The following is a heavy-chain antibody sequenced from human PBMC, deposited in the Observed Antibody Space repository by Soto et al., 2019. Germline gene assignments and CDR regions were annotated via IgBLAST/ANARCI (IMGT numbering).Heavy chain of an antibody. Sequence: QVQLVQSGAEVKKPGASVKVSCKASGYTFFSYGITWVRQAPGQGLEWLGWISAHNGNTNYAQKLQGRGTMTTDTSTSTAYMELRSLISDDTAVYYCARTKINVYYDTLTGNFDYWGQGTLVTVSS. CDR1: GYTFFSYG. V-gene: IGHV1-18*01. D-gene: IGHD3-9*01. J-gene: IGHJ4*02. CDR2: ISAHNGNT. CDR3: ARTKINVYYDTLTGNFDY.